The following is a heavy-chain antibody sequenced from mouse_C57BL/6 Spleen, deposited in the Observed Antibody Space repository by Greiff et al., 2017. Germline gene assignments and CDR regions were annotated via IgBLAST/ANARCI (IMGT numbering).Heavy chain of an antibody. Sequence: VKLQQSGAELVRPGASVTLSCKASGYTFTDYEMHWVKQTPVHGLEWIGAIDPETGGTAYNQKFKGKAILTADKSSSTAYMELRSLTSEDSAVYYCTGWDVQYYCDYWGQGTTLTVSS. CDR1: GYTFTDYE. CDR3: TGWDVQYYCDY. CDR2: IDPETGGT. J-gene: IGHJ2*01. V-gene: IGHV1-15*01. D-gene: IGHD4-1*01.